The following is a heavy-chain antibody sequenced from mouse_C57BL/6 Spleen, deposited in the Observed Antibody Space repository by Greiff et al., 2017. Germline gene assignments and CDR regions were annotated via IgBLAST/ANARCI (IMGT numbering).Heavy chain of an antibody. CDR2: IYPGSGST. CDR3: ARGDYYGSSYVKFDY. V-gene: IGHV1-55*01. Sequence: QVQLQQPGAELVKPGASVKMSCKASGYTFTSYWITWVKQRPGQGLAWIGDIYPGSGSTNYNEKFKSKATLTVDTSSSTAYMQLSSLTSEDSAVYYCARGDYYGSSYVKFDYWGQGTTLTVSS. CDR1: GYTFTSYW. D-gene: IGHD1-1*01. J-gene: IGHJ2*01.